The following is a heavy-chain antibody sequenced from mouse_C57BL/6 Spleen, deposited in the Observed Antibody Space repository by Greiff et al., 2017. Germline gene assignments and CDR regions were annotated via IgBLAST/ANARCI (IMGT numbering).Heavy chain of an antibody. J-gene: IGHJ3*01. D-gene: IGHD2-4*01. CDR1: GYAFSSSW. CDR2: IYPGDGDT. Sequence: QVQLKESGPELVKPGASVKISCKASGYAFSSSWMNWVKQRPGKGLEWIGRIYPGDGDTNYNGKFKGKATLTADKSSSTAYMQLSSLTSEDSAVYVCARPHYDYDFAYWGQGTLVTVSA. V-gene: IGHV1-82*01. CDR3: ARPHYDYDFAY.